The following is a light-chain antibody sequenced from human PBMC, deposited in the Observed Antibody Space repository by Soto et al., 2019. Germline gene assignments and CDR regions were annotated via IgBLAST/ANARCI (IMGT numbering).Light chain of an antibody. Sequence: QSVLTQPPSVSAAPGQKVTISCSGSSSNIGNNYVSWYQQLPGTAPKLLIYDNSKRPSGIPDRFSGSKSGNTASLTVSGLQAEDEAAYYCSSYAGSSNFVVFGGGTKVTVL. CDR1: SSNIGNNY. V-gene: IGLV1-51*01. CDR3: SSYAGSSNFVV. J-gene: IGLJ2*01. CDR2: DNS.